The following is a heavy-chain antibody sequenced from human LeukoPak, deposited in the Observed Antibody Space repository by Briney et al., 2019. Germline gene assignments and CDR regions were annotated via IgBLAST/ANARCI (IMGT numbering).Heavy chain of an antibody. CDR2: INPNSGGT. CDR1: GYTFTGYY. CDR3: AREREWELEGWFDP. V-gene: IGHV1-2*02. J-gene: IGHJ5*02. Sequence: ASVKVSCKASGYTFTGYYMHWVRQAPGQGLEWMGWINPNSGGTNYAQKFQGRVTMTTDTSTSTAYMELRSLRSDDTAVYYCAREREWELEGWFDPWGQGTLVTVSS. D-gene: IGHD1-26*01.